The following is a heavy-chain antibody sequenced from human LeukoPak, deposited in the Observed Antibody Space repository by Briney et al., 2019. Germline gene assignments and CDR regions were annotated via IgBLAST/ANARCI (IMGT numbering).Heavy chain of an antibody. CDR3: ARFLDV. J-gene: IGHJ6*04. Sequence: SETLSLTCAVYGGSFRGYYWSWIRPPPGKGLEWIGEINHSGSTNYNPSLKSRVTISVDTSKNQFSLKLSSVTAADTAVYYCARFLDVWGKGTTVTVSS. CDR1: GGSFRGYY. V-gene: IGHV4-34*01. CDR2: INHSGST. D-gene: IGHD2/OR15-2a*01.